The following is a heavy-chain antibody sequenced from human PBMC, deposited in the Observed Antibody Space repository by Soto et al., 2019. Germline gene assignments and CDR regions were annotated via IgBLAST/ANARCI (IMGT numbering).Heavy chain of an antibody. V-gene: IGHV4-59*08. CDR2: IYYSGST. D-gene: IGHD3-10*01. CDR3: ASWDFNTGNAFHI. Sequence: QVQLQESGPGLVKPSETLSLTCTVSGGSISSYYWSWVRQPPGKGLEWIGYIYYSGSTNYNPSLKSRVTISVDTSKNQFSLRLTSVTAADTAVYYCASWDFNTGNAFHIWGQGTMVTVSP. CDR1: GGSISSYY. J-gene: IGHJ3*02.